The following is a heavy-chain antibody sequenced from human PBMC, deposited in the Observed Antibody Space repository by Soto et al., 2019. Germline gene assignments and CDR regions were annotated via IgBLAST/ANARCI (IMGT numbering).Heavy chain of an antibody. CDR3: ARDRAYCGGDCYPYYYGMDV. D-gene: IGHD2-21*02. V-gene: IGHV3-33*01. Sequence: GGSLRLSCAASGFTFSSYGMHWVRQAPGKGLEWVAVIWYDGSNKYYADSVKGRFTISRDNSKNTLYLQMNSLRAEDTAVYYCARDRAYCGGDCYPYYYGMDVWGQGTTVTVSS. J-gene: IGHJ6*02. CDR1: GFTFSSYG. CDR2: IWYDGSNK.